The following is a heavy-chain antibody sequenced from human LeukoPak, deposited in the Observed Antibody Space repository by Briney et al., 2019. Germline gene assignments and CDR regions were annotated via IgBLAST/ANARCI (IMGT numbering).Heavy chain of an antibody. CDR1: GFTFSSYG. Sequence: GRSLRLSCAASGFTFSSYGMHWVRQAPGKGLKWVAVISYDGSNKYYADSVKGRFTISRDNSKNTLYLQMNSLRAEDTAVYYCAKDRGGYFDYWGQGTLVTVSS. J-gene: IGHJ4*02. CDR2: ISYDGSNK. V-gene: IGHV3-30*18. D-gene: IGHD3-10*01. CDR3: AKDRGGYFDY.